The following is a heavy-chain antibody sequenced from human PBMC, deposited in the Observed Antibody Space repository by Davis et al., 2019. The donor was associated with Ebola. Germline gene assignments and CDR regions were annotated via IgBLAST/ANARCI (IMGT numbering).Heavy chain of an antibody. CDR1: GGSFSGYY. J-gene: IGHJ4*02. Sequence: SETLSLTCTVSGGSFSGYYWSWIRQPPGKGLEWIGEINHSRSTNYNPSLKSRVTISVDTSKNQFSLKLSSVTAADTAVYYCARLSIGDYDILTGYYFDYWGQGTLVTVSS. D-gene: IGHD3-9*01. V-gene: IGHV4-34*09. CDR2: INHSRST. CDR3: ARLSIGDYDILTGYYFDY.